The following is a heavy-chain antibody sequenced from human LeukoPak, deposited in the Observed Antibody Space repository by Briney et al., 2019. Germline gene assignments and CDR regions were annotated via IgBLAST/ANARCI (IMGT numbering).Heavy chain of an antibody. J-gene: IGHJ4*02. CDR2: ISAYNGNT. Sequence: ASVKVSCKASGYTFTGYYMHWVRQAPGQGLEWMGWISAYNGNTNYAQKLQGRVTMTTDTSTSTAYMELRSLRSDDTAVYYWASMTGAVARFPPSDYWGQGTLVTVSS. CDR3: ASMTGAVARFPPSDY. D-gene: IGHD6-19*01. V-gene: IGHV1-18*04. CDR1: GYTFTGYY.